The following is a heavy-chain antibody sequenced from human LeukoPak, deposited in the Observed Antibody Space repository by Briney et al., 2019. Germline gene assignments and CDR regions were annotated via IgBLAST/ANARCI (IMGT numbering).Heavy chain of an antibody. D-gene: IGHD2-8*01. CDR1: GGTFSSYA. J-gene: IGHJ4*02. CDR2: IIPIFGTA. CDR3: AREHNGVVDY. V-gene: IGHV1-69*05. Sequence: ASVTVSCKASGGTFSSYAISWVRQAPGQGLEWMGGIIPIFGTANYAQKFQGRVTITTDESTSTAYMELSSLRSEDTAVYYCAREHNGVVDYWGQGTLVTVSS.